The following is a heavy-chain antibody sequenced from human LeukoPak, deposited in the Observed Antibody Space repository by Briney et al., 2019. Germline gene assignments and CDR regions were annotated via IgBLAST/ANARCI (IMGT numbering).Heavy chain of an antibody. J-gene: IGHJ3*02. D-gene: IGHD3-16*01. CDR3: ARPTLGETIAFDI. V-gene: IGHV5-51*01. CDR1: GYSFTSYW. CDR2: IYPGDSDT. Sequence: GESLKISCKGSGYSFTSYWIGWVRQMPGKGLEWMGIIYPGDSDTRFSPSFQGQVTISADKSISTAYLQWSSLKASDTAMYYCARPTLGETIAFDIWGQGTMVTVSS.